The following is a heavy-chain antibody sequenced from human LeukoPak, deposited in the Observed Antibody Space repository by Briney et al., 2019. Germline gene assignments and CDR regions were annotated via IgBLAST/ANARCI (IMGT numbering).Heavy chain of an antibody. CDR3: AKDRGSGWLFDY. CDR1: GFTFSSYG. D-gene: IGHD6-19*01. V-gene: IGHV3-30*18. J-gene: IGHJ4*02. Sequence: PGGSLRLSCAASGFTFSSYGMHWVRQAPGKGLEWVAVISYDGSNKYYADSVKGRFTISRDNSKNALYLQTNSLRAEDTAVYYCAKDRGSGWLFDYWGQGTPVTVSS. CDR2: ISYDGSNK.